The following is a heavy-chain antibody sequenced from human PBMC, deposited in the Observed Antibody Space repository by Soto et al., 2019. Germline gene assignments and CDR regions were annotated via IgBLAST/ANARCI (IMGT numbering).Heavy chain of an antibody. D-gene: IGHD2-21*01. CDR3: ARHKSAGGSYTFEY. CDR1: GFIFTSYW. J-gene: IGHJ4*02. Sequence: EVQLVQSGAEVKKPGDSLTISCKGSGFIFTSYWISWVRQMPGKGLEWMGRIDPKDSYTNYSPSFQGHVTISPDKSVSTAYLQWSSLKASDTAIYYCARHKSAGGSYTFEYWGQGTLVTVSS. V-gene: IGHV5-10-1*03. CDR2: IDPKDSYT.